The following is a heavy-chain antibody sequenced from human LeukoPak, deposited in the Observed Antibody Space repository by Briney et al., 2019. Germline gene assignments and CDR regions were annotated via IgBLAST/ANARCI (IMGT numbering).Heavy chain of an antibody. J-gene: IGHJ4*02. CDR3: ARACGGDCYLSDY. CDR2: ISSSSSYI. D-gene: IGHD2-21*02. V-gene: IGHV3-21*01. CDR1: GFTFSSYS. Sequence: GGSLRLSCAASGFTFSSYSMNWVRQAPGKGLEWVSSISSSSSYIYYADSVKGRFTISRDNAKNSLYLQMNSLRAEDTAVYYCARACGGDCYLSDYWGQGTLVTVSS.